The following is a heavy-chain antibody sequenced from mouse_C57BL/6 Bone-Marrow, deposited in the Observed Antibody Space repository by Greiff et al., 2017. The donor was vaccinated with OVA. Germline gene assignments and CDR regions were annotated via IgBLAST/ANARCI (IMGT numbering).Heavy chain of an antibody. D-gene: IGHD3-2*02. V-gene: IGHV5-17*01. CDR2: ISSGSSTI. Sequence: EVHLVESGGGLVKPGGSLKLSCAASGFTFSDYGMHWVRQAPEKGLEWVAYISSGSSTIYYADTVKGRFTISRDNAKNTLFLQMTSLRSEDTAMYYCAMTAQAYAMDYWGQGTSVTVSS. CDR1: GFTFSDYG. CDR3: AMTAQAYAMDY. J-gene: IGHJ4*01.